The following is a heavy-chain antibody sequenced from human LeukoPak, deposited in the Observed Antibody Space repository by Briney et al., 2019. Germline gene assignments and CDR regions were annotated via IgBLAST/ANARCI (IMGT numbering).Heavy chain of an antibody. CDR1: GGTFSSYA. CDR2: IIPTFGTA. Sequence: GASVKVSCKASGGTFSSYAISWVRQAPGQGLEWMGGIIPTFGTANYAQKFQGRVTITADESTSTAYMELSSLRSEDTAVYYCARVVVITEAYYFDYWGQGTLVTVSS. CDR3: ARVVVITEAYYFDY. D-gene: IGHD3-22*01. J-gene: IGHJ4*02. V-gene: IGHV1-69*13.